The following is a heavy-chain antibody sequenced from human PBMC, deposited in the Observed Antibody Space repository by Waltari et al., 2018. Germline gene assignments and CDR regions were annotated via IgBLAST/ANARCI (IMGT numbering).Heavy chain of an antibody. D-gene: IGHD5-12*01. CDR1: GGSITSNRPS. CDR3: ATYIGASLGTAAFDV. V-gene: IGHV4-39*01. Sequence: QLQLQESGPGLLKPSETLSLTCSVSGGSITSNRPSWGWIREPPGQGLEWIATISYNGATYSSPSLRSRVAISRDTSKNQLSLKLGSVTAADTGVYYCATYIGASLGTAAFDVWGQGTMVTVSS. J-gene: IGHJ3*01. CDR2: ISYNGAT.